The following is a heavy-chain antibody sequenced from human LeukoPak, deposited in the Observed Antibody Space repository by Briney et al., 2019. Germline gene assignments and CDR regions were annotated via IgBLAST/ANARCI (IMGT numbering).Heavy chain of an antibody. CDR3: ARDDYYGSRRGPL. J-gene: IGHJ4*02. CDR1: GFTVSSNY. Sequence: GGSLRLSCAASGFTVSSNYMNWVRQAPGKGLEWVSVIYSGGSTNYADSVMGRFTISRDNSKNTLYLQMNSLRAEDTAVYYCARDDYYGSRRGPLWGQGTLVNVSS. D-gene: IGHD3-10*01. V-gene: IGHV3-66*01. CDR2: IYSGGST.